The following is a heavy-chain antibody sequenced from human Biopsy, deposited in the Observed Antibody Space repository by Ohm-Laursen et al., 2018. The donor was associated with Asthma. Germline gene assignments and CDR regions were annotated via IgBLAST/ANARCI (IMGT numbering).Heavy chain of an antibody. CDR2: ISPFTGDT. V-gene: IGHV1-18*04. Sequence: VATVKISCKASGYTFRSYSVSWVRQAPGQGLEWMGWISPFTGDTHFGQKFQGRVTMTTDTSTDTAYMELRSLRSDDTAVYYCARHPYNFGGFDYWGQGSLVLVSS. CDR1: GYTFRSYS. D-gene: IGHD5-24*01. CDR3: ARHPYNFGGFDY. J-gene: IGHJ4*02.